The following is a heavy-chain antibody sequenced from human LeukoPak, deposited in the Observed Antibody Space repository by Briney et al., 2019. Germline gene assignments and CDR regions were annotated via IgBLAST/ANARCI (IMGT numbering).Heavy chain of an antibody. V-gene: IGHV3-7*05. Sequence: PGGSLRLSCAASGFTFSVYWMTWVRQAPGKGPEWVATMDQYGGLQYYVDSVKGRFTISRDNAENSLFPQMNSLRADDTAVYYCAIEVWFRADSWGQGTLVTVSS. J-gene: IGHJ4*02. CDR3: AIEVWFRADS. CDR2: MDQYGGLQ. CDR1: GFTFSVYW. D-gene: IGHD3-10*01.